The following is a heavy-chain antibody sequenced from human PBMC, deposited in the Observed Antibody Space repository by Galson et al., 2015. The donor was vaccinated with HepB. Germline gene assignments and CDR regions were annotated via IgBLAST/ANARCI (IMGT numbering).Heavy chain of an antibody. CDR2: IYHSGST. J-gene: IGHJ4*02. V-gene: IGHV4-38-2*01. Sequence: SETLSLTCAVSGYFISSGYYWGWIRQPPGKGLEWIGSIYHSGSTYYNPSLKSRVTISVDTSKNQFSLKLSSVTAADTAVYYCARVATTPGIAVAPLYFDYWGQGTLVTVSS. CDR3: ARVATTPGIAVAPLYFDY. CDR1: GYFISSGYY. D-gene: IGHD6-19*01.